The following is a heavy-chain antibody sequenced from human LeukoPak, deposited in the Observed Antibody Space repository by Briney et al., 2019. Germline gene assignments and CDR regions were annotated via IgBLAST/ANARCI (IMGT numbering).Heavy chain of an antibody. V-gene: IGHV1-69*05. J-gene: IGHJ4*02. D-gene: IGHD6-6*01. CDR2: IISIFGTA. CDR3: ARAPQYSSSARGYYFDY. Sequence: SVKVSCKASGGTFSSYAISWVRQAPGQGLEWMGGIISIFGTANYAQKFQGRVTITTDESTSTAYMELSSLRSEDTAVYYCARAPQYSSSARGYYFDYWGQGTLVTVSS. CDR1: GGTFSSYA.